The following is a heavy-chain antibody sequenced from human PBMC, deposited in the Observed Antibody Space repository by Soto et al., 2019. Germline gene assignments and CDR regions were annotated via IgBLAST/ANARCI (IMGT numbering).Heavy chain of an antibody. CDR3: ARGPTDYYDNSGDYFLDY. J-gene: IGHJ4*02. V-gene: IGHV1-18*01. CDR1: GYTFTTYG. D-gene: IGHD3-22*01. CDR2: ISTYNGNK. Sequence: QVQLVQSGAEVKKPGASVKVSCKASGYTFTTYGMSWVRQAPGQGLDWMGWISTYNGNKKYAERLQGRVTITTDTTTSTAYMELRSLRSDDTALYYCARGPTDYYDNSGDYFLDYWGQGTLVTVSS.